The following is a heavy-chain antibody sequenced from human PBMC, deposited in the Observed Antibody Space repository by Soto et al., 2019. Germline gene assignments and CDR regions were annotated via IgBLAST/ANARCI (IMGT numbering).Heavy chain of an antibody. Sequence: GGSLRLSCAASGFTFSDYYMSWIRQAPGKGLEWVSYISSSGSTIYYADSVKGRFTISRDNAKNSLYLQMNSLRAEDTAVYYCAISGRRHIAVAGSPYWYFDLWGRGTLVTVSS. D-gene: IGHD6-19*01. CDR2: ISSSGSTI. J-gene: IGHJ2*01. V-gene: IGHV3-11*01. CDR3: AISGRRHIAVAGSPYWYFDL. CDR1: GFTFSDYY.